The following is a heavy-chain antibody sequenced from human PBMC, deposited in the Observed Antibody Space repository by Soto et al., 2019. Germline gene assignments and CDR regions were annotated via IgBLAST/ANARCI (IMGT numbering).Heavy chain of an antibody. Sequence: PGGSLRLSCAASAFTFSSYSMNWVRQAPGKGLEWVSSISSSSSYIYYADSVKGRFTISRDNAKNSLYLQMNSLRTEDTALYYCARGALTYCSSTSCYEDYYYYAMDVWGQGTTVTVSS. V-gene: IGHV3-21*01. J-gene: IGHJ6*02. CDR2: ISSSSSYI. CDR1: AFTFSSYS. D-gene: IGHD2-2*01. CDR3: ARGALTYCSSTSCYEDYYYYAMDV.